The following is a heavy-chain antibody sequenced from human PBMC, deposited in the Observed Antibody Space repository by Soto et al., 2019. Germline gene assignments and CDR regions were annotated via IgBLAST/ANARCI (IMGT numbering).Heavy chain of an antibody. CDR2: IKQDGSEK. CDR1: GFTFSSYW. V-gene: IGHV3-7*05. Sequence: GGSLRLSCAASGFTFSSYWMSWVRQAPGKGLEWVANIKQDGSEKYYVDSVKGRFTISRDNAKNSLYLQMNSLRAEDTAVYYCARDNIAEWLEPTDYWGQGTLVTVSS. D-gene: IGHD6-19*01. J-gene: IGHJ4*02. CDR3: ARDNIAEWLEPTDY.